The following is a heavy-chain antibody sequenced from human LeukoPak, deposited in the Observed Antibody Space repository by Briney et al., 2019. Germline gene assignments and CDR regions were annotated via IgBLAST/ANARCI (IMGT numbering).Heavy chain of an antibody. CDR3: ARDSPPGCLRFLEWFPPVSFYEY. CDR2: IDPRSGGT. D-gene: IGHD3-3*01. Sequence: GASVKVSCKASGYTFSGYYIHWVLQAPGQGLQWIGWIDPRSGGTNYAQKFKGRLTMTRDTSISTVYMELSSLRSDDTAVYYCARDSPPGCLRFLEWFPPVSFYEYWGQGILVTVSS. V-gene: IGHV1-2*02. J-gene: IGHJ4*02. CDR1: GYTFSGYY.